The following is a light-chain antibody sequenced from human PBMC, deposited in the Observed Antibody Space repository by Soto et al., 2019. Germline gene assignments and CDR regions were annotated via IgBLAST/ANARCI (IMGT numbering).Light chain of an antibody. V-gene: IGKV1-5*01. Sequence: DIQMTQSPSTLSASVGDRVTITCRASHSISSWLAWYQQKPGKAPKLLIYDASILESGVPSRFSGSGSGTEFTLTISSLQPDDFATYYCKQYNSYSYTFGQGTKLEIK. CDR2: DAS. CDR1: HSISSW. J-gene: IGKJ2*01. CDR3: KQYNSYSYT.